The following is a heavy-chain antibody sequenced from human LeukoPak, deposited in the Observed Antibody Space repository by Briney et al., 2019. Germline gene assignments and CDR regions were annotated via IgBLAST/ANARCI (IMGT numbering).Heavy chain of an antibody. CDR1: GFTFSSYA. Sequence: GGSLRLSCAASGFTFSSYAMYWVRQAPGKGLEWVAVISYDGSNKYYADSVKGRFTISRDNSKNTLYLQMNSLRAEDTAVYYCARSIVGATTGIDYWGQGTLVTVSS. CDR2: ISYDGSNK. CDR3: ARSIVGATTGIDY. D-gene: IGHD1-26*01. V-gene: IGHV3-30*04. J-gene: IGHJ4*02.